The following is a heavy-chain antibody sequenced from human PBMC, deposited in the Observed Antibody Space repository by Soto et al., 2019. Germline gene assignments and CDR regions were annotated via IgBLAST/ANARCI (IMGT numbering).Heavy chain of an antibody. Sequence: QVQLVQSGAEVKKPGASVKVSCRASGYTFTASHINWVRQAPGQGLEWMGWMDPNGGARADAQKSQGRVTMPRDPSRRTAYMELRSLRPEDTAVYHCVRNPTYSWFDYWGQGTLVPVSS. J-gene: IGHJ4*02. CDR3: VRNPTYSWFDY. CDR1: GYTFTASH. CDR2: MDPNGGAR. V-gene: IGHV1-8*02. D-gene: IGHD2-15*01.